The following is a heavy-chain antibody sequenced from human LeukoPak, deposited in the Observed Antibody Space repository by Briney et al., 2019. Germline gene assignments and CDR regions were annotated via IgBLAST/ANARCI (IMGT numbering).Heavy chain of an antibody. CDR2: INHSGST. Sequence: GSLRLSCAASGFTFSSYSMNWVRQAPGKGLEWIGEINHSGSTNYNPSLKSRVTISVDTSKNQFSLKLSSVTAADTAVYYCARVGSGYDDYWGQGTLVTVSS. CDR3: ARVGSGYDDY. CDR1: GFTFSSYS. D-gene: IGHD5-12*01. V-gene: IGHV4-34*01. J-gene: IGHJ4*02.